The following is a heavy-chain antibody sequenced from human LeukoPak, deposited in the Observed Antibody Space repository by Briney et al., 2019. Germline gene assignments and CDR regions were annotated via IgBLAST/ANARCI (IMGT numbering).Heavy chain of an antibody. V-gene: IGHV3-30-3*01. D-gene: IGHD3-10*01. CDR3: AAPLWFGESSFDY. J-gene: IGHJ4*02. CDR1: GFTFSSYA. Sequence: GGSVRLSCAASGFTFSSYAMHWVRQAPGKGLEWVAVISYDGSNKYYADSVKGRFTISRDNSKNPLYLQMNSLRAEDTAVYCCAAPLWFGESSFDYWGQGTLVTVSS. CDR2: ISYDGSNK.